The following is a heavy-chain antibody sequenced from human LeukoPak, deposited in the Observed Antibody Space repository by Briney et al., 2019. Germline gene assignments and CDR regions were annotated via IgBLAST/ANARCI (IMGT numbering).Heavy chain of an antibody. J-gene: IGHJ3*02. CDR3: ARDLSWGAFI. CDR2: ISPSGGTT. D-gene: IGHD3-16*01. CDR1: GSIFSNYG. V-gene: IGHV3-23*01. Sequence: QSGGSLRLSCEASGSIFSNYGMNWVRQAPGKRLEWVSGISPSGGTTYYADSLKGRFSISRDNSKNTVYLQMNSLRADDTAVYYCARDLSWGAFIWGQATMVTVSS.